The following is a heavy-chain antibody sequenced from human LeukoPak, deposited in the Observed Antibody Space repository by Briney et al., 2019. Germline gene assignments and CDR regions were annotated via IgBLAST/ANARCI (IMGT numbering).Heavy chain of an antibody. CDR1: GGSISTYY. V-gene: IGHV4-59*12. J-gene: IGHJ5*02. Sequence: SETLSLTCTVSGGSISTYYWSWIRQPPGKGLEWIGYIYHSGSTNYNPSLKSRVTISVDTSKNQFSLKLSSVTAADTAVYYCARDSGTTGEVKFDPWGQGTLVTVSS. CDR2: IYHSGST. CDR3: ARDSGTTGEVKFDP. D-gene: IGHD3-10*01.